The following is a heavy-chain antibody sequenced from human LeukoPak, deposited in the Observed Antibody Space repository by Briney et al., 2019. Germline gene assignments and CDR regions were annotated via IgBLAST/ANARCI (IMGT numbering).Heavy chain of an antibody. D-gene: IGHD2-15*01. V-gene: IGHV3-11*04. CDR1: GFTFSDYY. CDR3: APPGAALDFDY. CDR2: ISSSGSTI. Sequence: GGSLRLSCAASGFTFSDYYMSWIRQAPGKGLEWASYISSSGSTIYYADSVKGRFTISRDNAKNSLYLQMNSLRAEDTAVYYCAPPGAALDFDYWGQGTLVTVSS. J-gene: IGHJ4*02.